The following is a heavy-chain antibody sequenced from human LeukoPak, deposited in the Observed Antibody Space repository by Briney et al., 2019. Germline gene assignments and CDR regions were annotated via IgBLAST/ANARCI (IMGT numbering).Heavy chain of an antibody. CDR2: IYYSGST. D-gene: IGHD7-27*01. CDR3: ARGLGDAFDI. V-gene: IGHV4-61*01. J-gene: IGHJ3*02. Sequence: PSETLSLTCTVSGGSISSTNYYWSWIRQPPGKGLEWIGYIYYSGSTNYNPSLKSRVTISVDTSKNQFSLKLSSVTAADTAVYYCARGLGDAFDIWGQGTMVTVSS. CDR1: GGSISSTNYY.